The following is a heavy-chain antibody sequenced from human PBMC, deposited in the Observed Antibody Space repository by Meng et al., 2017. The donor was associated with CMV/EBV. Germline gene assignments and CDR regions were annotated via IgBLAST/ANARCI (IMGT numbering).Heavy chain of an antibody. J-gene: IGHJ4*02. CDR2: IRYDGSNK. V-gene: IGHV3-30*02. CDR3: AKDKGEDDYSNEGGLIDY. Sequence: GESLKISCAASGFTFSSYGMHWVRQAPGKGLEWVAFIRYDGSNKYYADSVKGRFTISRDNSKNTLYLQMNSPRAEDTAVYYCAKDKGEDDYSNEGGLIDYWGQGTLVTVSS. CDR1: GFTFSSYG. D-gene: IGHD4-11*01.